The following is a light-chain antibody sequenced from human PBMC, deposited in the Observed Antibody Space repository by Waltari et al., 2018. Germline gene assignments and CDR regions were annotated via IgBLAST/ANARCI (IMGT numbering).Light chain of an antibody. J-gene: IGKJ5*01. Sequence: IMLTQSPGIMSLSPGARATLSCRASQSVGNAYLTWFQQKPGQAPRLLIFGASNRATGIPERFSGSGYETDVTLTVSRLEPEDFGVYYCQQYGTSLITFGQGTRLDIK. V-gene: IGKV3-20*01. CDR3: QQYGTSLIT. CDR1: QSVGNAY. CDR2: GAS.